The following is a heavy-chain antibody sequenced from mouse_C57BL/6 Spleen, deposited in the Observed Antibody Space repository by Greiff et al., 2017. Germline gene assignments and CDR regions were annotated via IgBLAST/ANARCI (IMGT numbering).Heavy chain of an antibody. Sequence: QVQLQQPGAELVRPGTSVKLSCKASGYTFTSYWMHWVKQRPGQGLEWIGVIDPSDSYTNYNQKFKGKATLTVDTSSSTAYMQLSSLTSEDSAVYYCARATPTVVADYWGQGTTLTVSS. J-gene: IGHJ2*01. CDR2: IDPSDSYT. D-gene: IGHD1-1*01. CDR3: ARATPTVVADY. CDR1: GYTFTSYW. V-gene: IGHV1-59*01.